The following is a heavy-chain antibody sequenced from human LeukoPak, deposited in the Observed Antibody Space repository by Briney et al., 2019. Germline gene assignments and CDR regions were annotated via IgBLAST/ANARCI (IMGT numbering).Heavy chain of an antibody. V-gene: IGHV1-69*13. J-gene: IGHJ4*02. CDR1: GGTFSSYG. D-gene: IGHD6-6*01. CDR2: IIPIFSTT. CDR3: ARGPPSSFADY. Sequence: GASVKVSCKASGGTFSSYGISWVRQAPGQGLEWMGGIIPIFSTTNYAQKFQGRVTITADESTSTAYMEMSSLRSEDTAVYYCARGPPSSFADYWGQGTLVTVSS.